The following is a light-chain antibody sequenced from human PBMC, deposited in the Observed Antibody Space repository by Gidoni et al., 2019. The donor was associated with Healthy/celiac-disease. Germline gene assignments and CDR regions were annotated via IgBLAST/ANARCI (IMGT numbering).Light chain of an antibody. J-gene: IGKJ2*01. CDR2: AAS. CDR3: QQLNSYPRMYT. Sequence: IQLTQSPSSLSASVGDRVTITCRASQGISSYLAWYQQKPGKAPKLLIYAASTLQSGVPSRFSGSGSGTDFTLTISSLQPEDFATYYCQQLNSYPRMYTCGQGTKLEIK. V-gene: IGKV1-9*01. CDR1: QGISSY.